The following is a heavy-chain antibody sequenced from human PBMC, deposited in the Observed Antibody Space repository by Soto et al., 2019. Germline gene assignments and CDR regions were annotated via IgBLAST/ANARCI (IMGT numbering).Heavy chain of an antibody. CDR2: IYYSGMT. CDR1: GGSVSSTNHY. Sequence: SETLSLTCPFSGGSVSSTNHYWGWIRQPPGKGLEWIGDIYYSGMTRYNPSLKSRVTISVDTSKDQFSLKLTSVTAADTAVYYCARHGYYYDSTGYYYFVWGQGTQVTVSS. V-gene: IGHV4-39*01. J-gene: IGHJ4*02. CDR3: ARHGYYYDSTGYYYFV. D-gene: IGHD3-22*01.